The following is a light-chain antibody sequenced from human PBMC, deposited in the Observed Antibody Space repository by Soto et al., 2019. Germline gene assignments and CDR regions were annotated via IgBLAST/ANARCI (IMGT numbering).Light chain of an antibody. CDR1: SSDVGDYDY. CDR3: SSYAGSNGVV. CDR2: EVI. V-gene: IGLV2-8*01. J-gene: IGLJ3*02. Sequence: QSALTQPPSASGSPGQSVTISCAGTSSDVGDYDYVSWYQLHPGKAPKLLIYEVIKRPSGVPDRFSGSKTGNTASLTVSGLQAEDGADYYCSSYAGSNGVVFGGGPTLTVL.